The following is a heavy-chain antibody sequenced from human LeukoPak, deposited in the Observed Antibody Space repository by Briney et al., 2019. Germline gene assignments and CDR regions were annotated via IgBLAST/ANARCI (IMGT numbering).Heavy chain of an antibody. V-gene: IGHV6-1*01. D-gene: IGHD6-13*01. CDR3: ARSSSWYFGRFDP. CDR2: TYYRSKWYN. J-gene: IGHJ5*02. CDR1: GDSVSSNSAA. Sequence: SQTLSLTCAISGDSVSSNSAAWNWIRQPPSRGLEWLGRTYYRSKWYNDYAVSVKSRVTINPDTSKNQFSLQLNSVTPEDTAVYYCARSSSWYFGRFDPWGQGTLVTVSS.